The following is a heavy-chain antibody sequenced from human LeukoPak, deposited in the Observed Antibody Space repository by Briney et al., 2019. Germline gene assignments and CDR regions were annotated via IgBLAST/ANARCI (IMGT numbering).Heavy chain of an antibody. CDR2: ISGSGGST. J-gene: IGHJ4*02. D-gene: IGHD3-10*01. V-gene: IGHV3-23*01. CDR1: GFTFSSYA. CDR3: TTDSGFWCGELYRSRYFDY. Sequence: GGSLRLSCAASGFTFSSYAMSWVRQAPGKGLEWVSAISGSGGSTYYADSVKGRFTISRDNSKNTLYLQMNSLKTEDTAVYYCTTDSGFWCGELYRSRYFDYWGQGSLVTVSS.